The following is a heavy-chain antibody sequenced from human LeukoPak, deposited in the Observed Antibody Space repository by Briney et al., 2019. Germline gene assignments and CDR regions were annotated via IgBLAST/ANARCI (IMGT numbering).Heavy chain of an antibody. D-gene: IGHD3-10*01. V-gene: IGHV1-2*02. Sequence: ASVKVSCKASGYTFTGYYMHWVRQAPGQGLEWMGLINPNSGGTNYAQKFQGRVTMTRDTSISTAYMELSRLRSDDTAVYYCARDYYGSGSQLASDYWGQGTLVTVSS. CDR3: ARDYYGSGSQLASDY. CDR2: INPNSGGT. J-gene: IGHJ4*02. CDR1: GYTFTGYY.